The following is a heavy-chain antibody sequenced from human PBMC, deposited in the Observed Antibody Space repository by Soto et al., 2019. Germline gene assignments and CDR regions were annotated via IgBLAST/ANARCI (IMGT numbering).Heavy chain of an antibody. Sequence: ASVKVSFKASGYTFTGYYMHWVRQAPGQGLEWMGWINPNSGGTNYAQKFQGRVTMTRDTSISTAYMELSRLRSDDTAVYCGARAPGGTSPFDYWGQGTLVTVSS. CDR1: GYTFTGYY. CDR3: ARAPGGTSPFDY. V-gene: IGHV1-2*02. J-gene: IGHJ4*02. CDR2: INPNSGGT. D-gene: IGHD2-2*01.